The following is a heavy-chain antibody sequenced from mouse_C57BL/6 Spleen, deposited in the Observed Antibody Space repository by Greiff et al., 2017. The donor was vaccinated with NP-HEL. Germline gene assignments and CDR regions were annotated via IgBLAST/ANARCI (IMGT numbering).Heavy chain of an antibody. V-gene: IGHV10-1*01. CDR1: GFSFNTYA. J-gene: IGHJ4*01. Sequence: EVQVVESGGGLVQPKGSLKLSCAASGFSFNTYAMNWVRQAPGKGLEWVARIRSKSNNYATYYADSVKDRFTISRDDSESMLYLQMNNLKTEDTAMYYCVREGFYSLAMDYWGQGTSVTVSS. CDR3: VREGFYSLAMDY. D-gene: IGHD2-1*01. CDR2: IRSKSNNYAT.